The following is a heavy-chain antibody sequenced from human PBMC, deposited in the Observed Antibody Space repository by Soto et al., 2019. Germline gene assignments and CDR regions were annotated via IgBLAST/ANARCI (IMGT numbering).Heavy chain of an antibody. V-gene: IGHV3-7*03. CDR2: IKQDGSEK. Sequence: GGSLRLSCAASGFTFSSYWMSWVRQAPGKGLEWVANIKQDGSEKYYVDSVKGRFTISRDNAKNSLYLQMNSLRAEDTAVYYCARVVLFDWLSKTPYYYGMDVWGQGTTVTVS. D-gene: IGHD3-9*01. CDR1: GFTFSSYW. CDR3: ARVVLFDWLSKTPYYYGMDV. J-gene: IGHJ6*02.